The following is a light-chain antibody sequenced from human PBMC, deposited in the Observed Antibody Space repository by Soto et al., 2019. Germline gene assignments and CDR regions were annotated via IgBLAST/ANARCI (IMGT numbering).Light chain of an antibody. CDR3: MQALQTPIT. CDR1: QSLLHSNGYNY. Sequence: DIVLTQSPLSLPGTPGEQAYISCRSSQSLLHSNGYNYLDWYLQKPGQSPQLLIYLGSNRASGVPDRFSGSGSGTDFTLKISRVEAEDVGVYYCMQALQTPITVGQGTRLEIK. CDR2: LGS. V-gene: IGKV2-28*01. J-gene: IGKJ5*01.